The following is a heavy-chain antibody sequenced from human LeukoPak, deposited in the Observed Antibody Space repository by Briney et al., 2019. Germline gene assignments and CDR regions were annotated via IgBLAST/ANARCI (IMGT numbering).Heavy chain of an antibody. D-gene: IGHD6-19*01. CDR2: ISYDGSNK. Sequence: PGGSLRLSYAASGFTFSSYAMHWVRQAPGKGLEWVAVISYDGSNKYYADSVKGRFTISRDNSKNTLYLQMNSLRAEDTAVYYCARALAVAGTDFDYWGQGTLVTVSS. V-gene: IGHV3-30-3*01. CDR3: ARALAVAGTDFDY. CDR1: GFTFSSYA. J-gene: IGHJ4*02.